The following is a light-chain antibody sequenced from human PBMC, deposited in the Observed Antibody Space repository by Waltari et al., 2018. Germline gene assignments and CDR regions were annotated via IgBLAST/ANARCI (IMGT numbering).Light chain of an antibody. Sequence: DLVMTQSPLYLPVTPGEPASISCKSSQSLLHSNGYNYLDWYLQKPGQSPQLLIYLGSNRATGVPDRFSGSGSGTDFTLKISRVEADDVGVYYCMKSLQTTFGPGTKVDLK. CDR3: MKSLQTT. CDR2: LGS. V-gene: IGKV2-28*01. J-gene: IGKJ3*01. CDR1: QSLLHSNGYNY.